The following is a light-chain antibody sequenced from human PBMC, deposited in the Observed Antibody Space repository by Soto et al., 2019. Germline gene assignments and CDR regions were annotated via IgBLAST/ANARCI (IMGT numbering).Light chain of an antibody. V-gene: IGLV2-8*01. J-gene: IGLJ2*01. CDR1: SSDVGGYNY. CDR2: EVS. CDR3: SSHAGSPHVV. Sequence: QSALTQPPSASGSPGQSVTISCTGTSSDVGGYNYVSWYQQHPGKAPKLMIYEVSKRPSGVPDRFSGSKSGNTASLTVSGLQAEDEADYYFSSHAGSPHVVFGGGTKLTVL.